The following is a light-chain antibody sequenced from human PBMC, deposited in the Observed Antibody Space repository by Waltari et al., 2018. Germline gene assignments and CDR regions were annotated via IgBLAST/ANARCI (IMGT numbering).Light chain of an antibody. Sequence: LSVSPGERATLSCRASQSISSNLAWYQHRPGQAPRLLIYDASTRATGIPARFSGSGSGTEFTLTISSLQSEDFALYYCQQYNNWPQTFGQGTKVEIE. J-gene: IGKJ1*01. CDR2: DAS. CDR3: QQYNNWPQT. V-gene: IGKV3-15*01. CDR1: QSISSN.